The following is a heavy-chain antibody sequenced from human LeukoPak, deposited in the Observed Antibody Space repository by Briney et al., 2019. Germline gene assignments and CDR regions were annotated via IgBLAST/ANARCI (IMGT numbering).Heavy chain of an antibody. Sequence: GASVKVSCNASGYXFTGYYMHWVRQAPGQGLEWMGWINPNSGGTNYAQKFQGRVTMTRDTSISTAYMELSRLRSDDTAVYYCARIITMVRGVTLGAFDIWGQGTMVTVSS. V-gene: IGHV1-2*02. CDR3: ARIITMVRGVTLGAFDI. D-gene: IGHD3-10*01. J-gene: IGHJ3*02. CDR2: INPNSGGT. CDR1: GYXFTGYY.